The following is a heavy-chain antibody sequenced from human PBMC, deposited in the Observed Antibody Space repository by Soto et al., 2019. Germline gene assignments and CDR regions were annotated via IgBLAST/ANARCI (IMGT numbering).Heavy chain of an antibody. CDR2: ISYTRDT. J-gene: IGHJ3*01. V-gene: IGHV4-30-4*01. Sequence: SEPLSLTCTVSGGSISNADYYWTWIRQTPGKGLEWIGYISYTRDTYFNPSLKRRLTISIDTSKNQFSLKLSSVTAADTAAYFCANIRVVVPTVLAFDVWGPGTLVTVSS. CDR1: GGSISNADYY. CDR3: ANIRVVVPTVLAFDV. D-gene: IGHD2-15*01.